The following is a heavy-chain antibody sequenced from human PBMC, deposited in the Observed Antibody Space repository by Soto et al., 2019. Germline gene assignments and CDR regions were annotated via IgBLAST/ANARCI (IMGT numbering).Heavy chain of an antibody. CDR2: VSDGGDHI. Sequence: GGSLRLSCVGSAFSCSHYAMSWLRQTPGKGLEWISSVSDGGDHIHYAESVKGRFTISRDNSKATLFLQMNSVKADDTATYYCARGGSGWYPFDYWGQGTLVTVSS. J-gene: IGHJ4*02. V-gene: IGHV3-23*01. D-gene: IGHD6-19*01. CDR3: ARGGSGWYPFDY. CDR1: AFSCSHYA.